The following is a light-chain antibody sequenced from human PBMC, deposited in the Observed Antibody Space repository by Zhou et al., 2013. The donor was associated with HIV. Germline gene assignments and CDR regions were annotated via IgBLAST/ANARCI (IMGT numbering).Light chain of an antibody. CDR2: DAS. CDR3: QQFKLPLT. CDR1: QDIASA. V-gene: IGKV1D-13*01. J-gene: IGKJ4*01. Sequence: IQLTQSPSSLSASIGDRVTFTCRASQDIASALVWYQQKSGKAPKLLIYDASKLQSGVPSRFSGSGSGTDFTLTISRLQPEDFATYYCQQFKLPLTFGGGTMVDI.